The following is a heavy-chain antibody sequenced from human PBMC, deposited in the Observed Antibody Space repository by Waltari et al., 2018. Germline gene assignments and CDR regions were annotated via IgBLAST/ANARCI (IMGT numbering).Heavy chain of an antibody. J-gene: IGHJ6*02. CDR2: IYYSGST. CDR1: GGSISSYY. Sequence: QVQLQESGPGLVKPSETLSLTCTVSGGSISSYYWSWIRQPPGKGLEWIVYIYYSGSTNYNPSLKSRVTISVDTSKNQFSLKLSSVTAADTAVYYCARGGDFWSGYSTYYYYGMDVWGQGTTVTVSS. D-gene: IGHD3-3*01. CDR3: ARGGDFWSGYSTYYYYGMDV. V-gene: IGHV4-59*01.